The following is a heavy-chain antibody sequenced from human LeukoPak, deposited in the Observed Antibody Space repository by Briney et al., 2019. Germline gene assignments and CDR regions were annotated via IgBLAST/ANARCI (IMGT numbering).Heavy chain of an antibody. CDR1: GFIFSDYY. J-gene: IGHJ4*02. Sequence: PGGSLRLSCAASGFIFSDYYMNWIRQAPGKGLEWLSYMNSDGSKIYYADSVKGRFTVSRDNAENSLYLQVNSLRAEDTAVYYCATSPPPAYNHLDYCGQGALVTVSS. V-gene: IGHV3-11*01. D-gene: IGHD5-24*01. CDR3: ATSPPPAYNHLDY. CDR2: MNSDGSKI.